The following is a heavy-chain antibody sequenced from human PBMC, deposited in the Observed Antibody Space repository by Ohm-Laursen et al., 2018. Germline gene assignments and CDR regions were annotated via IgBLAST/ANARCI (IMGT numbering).Heavy chain of an antibody. D-gene: IGHD5/OR15-5a*01. J-gene: IGHJ3*02. V-gene: IGHV1-8*01. CDR2: MNPNSGNT. CDR1: GYTFTSYD. CDR3: ARDSVGIVIPNDALDI. Sequence: SSVKVSCKASGYTFTSYDINWVRQATGQGLEWMGWMNPNSGNTGYAQKFQGRVTMTRNTSISTAYMELRSLRSDDTAVYYCARDSVGIVIPNDALDIWGQGTMVTVS.